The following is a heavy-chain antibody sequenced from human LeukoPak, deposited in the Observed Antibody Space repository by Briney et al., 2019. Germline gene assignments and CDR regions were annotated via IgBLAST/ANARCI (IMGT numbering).Heavy chain of an antibody. CDR2: IKPDGSST. CDR1: GFTFSTYW. D-gene: IGHD3-16*02. CDR3: AKEAETALYYDYVWGSYRSGYFDY. Sequence: GGSLRLSCAASGFTFSTYWMYWVRQAPGKGLVWVSRIKPDGSSTTYADSVKGRFTISRDNAKNTLYLQMNSLRAEDTAVYYCAKEAETALYYDYVWGSYRSGYFDYWGQGTLVTVSS. J-gene: IGHJ4*02. V-gene: IGHV3-74*01.